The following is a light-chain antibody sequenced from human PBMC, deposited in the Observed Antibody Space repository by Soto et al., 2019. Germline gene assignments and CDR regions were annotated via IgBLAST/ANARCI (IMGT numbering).Light chain of an antibody. Sequence: EIVLTQSPVTLSLSPGERATLSCRASQSVRTYLAWYQVKPGQAPRLLIYDASRRAPGVPARFSGSGSGTGFTPTISSLEPEDFALYYCQQRNTWPPITFGQGTRLDIK. CDR1: QSVRTY. V-gene: IGKV3-11*01. CDR2: DAS. J-gene: IGKJ5*01. CDR3: QQRNTWPPIT.